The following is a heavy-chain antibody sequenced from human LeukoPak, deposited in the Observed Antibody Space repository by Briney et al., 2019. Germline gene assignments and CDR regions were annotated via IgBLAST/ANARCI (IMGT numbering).Heavy chain of an antibody. CDR1: GFTFSSYE. V-gene: IGHV3-48*03. CDR3: AKATASYSGSYYIDY. CDR2: ISSSGNAI. J-gene: IGHJ4*02. D-gene: IGHD1-26*01. Sequence: GGSLRLSCAASGFTFSSYEMNWVRQAPGKGLEWVSYISSSGNAIYFADSVKGRFTISRDNSKSTLYLQMNILRPEDTAIYYCAKATASYSGSYYIDYWGQGTLVTVSS.